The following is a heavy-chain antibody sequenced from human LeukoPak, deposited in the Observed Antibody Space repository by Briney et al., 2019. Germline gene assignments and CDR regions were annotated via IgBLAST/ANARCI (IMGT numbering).Heavy chain of an antibody. J-gene: IGHJ6*02. Sequence: PSETLSLTCTVSGGSVSSGSYYWSWVRQPSGKGLEWIGYIYYSGNTNYNPSLKSRVTISVDTSKNHFSLKLTSVTAAGTAVYYCARYQLQRYYYYYYGMDVWGQGTTVTVSS. CDR1: GGSVSSGSYY. V-gene: IGHV4-61*03. CDR2: IYYSGNT. CDR3: ARYQLQRYYYYYYGMDV. D-gene: IGHD2-2*01.